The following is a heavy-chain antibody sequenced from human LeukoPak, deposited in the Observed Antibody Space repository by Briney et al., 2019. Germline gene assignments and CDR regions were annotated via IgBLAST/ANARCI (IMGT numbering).Heavy chain of an antibody. V-gene: IGHV3-30-3*01. CDR2: ISYDGSNK. CDR1: GFTFSNHW. J-gene: IGHJ4*02. D-gene: IGHD6-19*01. CDR3: ARDALGSSGWGYFDY. Sequence: PGGSLTLSCAASGFTFSNHWMTWVRQAPGKGLEWVAVISYDGSNKYYADSVKGRFTISRDNSKNTLYLQMNSLRAEDTAVYYCARDALGSSGWGYFDYWGQGTLVTVSS.